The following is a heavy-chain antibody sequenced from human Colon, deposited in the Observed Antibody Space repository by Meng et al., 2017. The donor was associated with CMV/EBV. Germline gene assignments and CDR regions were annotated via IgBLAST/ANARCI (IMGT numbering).Heavy chain of an antibody. J-gene: IGHJ6*02. CDR2: IGTAGDT. D-gene: IGHD2-2*01. V-gene: IGHV3-13*01. CDR1: GFTFSSYD. CDR3: ARVGGKGCSSTSCLYGMYV. Sequence: GGSLRLSCAASGFTFSSYDMHWVRQATGKGLEWVSAIGTAGDTYYPGSVKGRFTISRENAKNSLYLQMNSLRAGDTAVYYCARVGGKGCSSTSCLYGMYVWGQGTTVTVSS.